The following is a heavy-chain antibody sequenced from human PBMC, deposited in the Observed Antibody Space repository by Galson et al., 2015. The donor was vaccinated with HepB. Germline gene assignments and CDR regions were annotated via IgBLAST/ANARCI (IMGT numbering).Heavy chain of an antibody. CDR3: ARLGFRNYDILTGYYSPPGGSYGMDV. V-gene: IGHV4-34*01. Sequence: TLSLTCAVYGGSFSGYYWSWIRQPPGKGLEWIGEINHSGSTNYNPSLKSRVTISVDTSKNQFSLKLSSVTAADTAVYYCARLGFRNYDILTGYYSPPGGSYGMDVWGQGTTVTVSS. J-gene: IGHJ6*02. CDR2: INHSGST. D-gene: IGHD3-9*01. CDR1: GGSFSGYY.